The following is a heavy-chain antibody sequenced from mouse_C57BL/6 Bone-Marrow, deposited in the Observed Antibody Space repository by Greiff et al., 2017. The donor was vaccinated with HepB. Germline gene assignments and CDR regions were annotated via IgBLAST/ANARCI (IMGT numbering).Heavy chain of an antibody. V-gene: IGHV1-69*01. Sequence: QVQLQQPGAELVMPGASVKLSCKASGYTFTSYWMHWVKQRPGQGLEWIGEIDPSDSYTNYNQKFKGKSTLTVDKSSSTAYMQRSSLTSDDSAVYYCARNYYYGTRFDDWGQGTTLTVSS. CDR2: IDPSDSYT. CDR3: ARNYYYGTRFDD. CDR1: GYTFTSYW. J-gene: IGHJ2*01. D-gene: IGHD1-1*01.